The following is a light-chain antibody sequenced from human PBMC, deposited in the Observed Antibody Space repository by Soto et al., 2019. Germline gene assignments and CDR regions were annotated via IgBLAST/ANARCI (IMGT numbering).Light chain of an antibody. J-gene: IGLJ1*01. CDR1: SSDVGGYHY. Sequence: QSALTQPASVSGSPGQSITISCTGTSSDVGGYHYVSWYQQYPGKAPKVMIYDVSNRPSGVSNRFSGSKPGNTASLTISGLQAEDEADYYCSSYTTSSTYVFGTGTKVTVL. CDR3: SSYTTSSTYV. CDR2: DVS. V-gene: IGLV2-14*01.